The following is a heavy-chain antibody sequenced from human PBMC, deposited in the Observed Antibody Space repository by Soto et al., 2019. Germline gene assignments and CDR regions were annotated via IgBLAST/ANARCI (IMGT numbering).Heavy chain of an antibody. J-gene: IGHJ4*02. CDR1: GFTFSSYA. CDR2: FVGTAGST. Sequence: GGSLRLSCTASGFTFSSYAMSWVRQAPGKGLEWVSAFVGTAGSTYYADSVKGRFTISRDNSKNTLYLQLNSLRAEDTALYYCVRNIPHSSGWYGYFDYWGQGTLVTVSS. D-gene: IGHD3-22*01. V-gene: IGHV3-23*01. CDR3: VRNIPHSSGWYGYFDY.